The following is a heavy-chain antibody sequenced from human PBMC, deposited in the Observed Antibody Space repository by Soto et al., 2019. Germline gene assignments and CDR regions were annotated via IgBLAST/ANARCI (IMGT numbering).Heavy chain of an antibody. D-gene: IGHD6-13*01. J-gene: IGHJ4*02. V-gene: IGHV4-34*01. CDR1: GGSFSGYY. CDR2: INHSGST. CDR3: ARGSRYFDY. Sequence: SETLSLTCAVYGGSFSGYYWSWIRQPPGKGLEWIGEINHSGSTNYNPSLKSRVTISVDTSKNQFSLKLSSVTAADTAVYYCARGSRYFDYWGQGTLVTVSS.